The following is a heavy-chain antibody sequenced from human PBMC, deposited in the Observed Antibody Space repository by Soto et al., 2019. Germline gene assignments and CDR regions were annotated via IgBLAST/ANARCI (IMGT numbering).Heavy chain of an antibody. CDR2: IYYSGST. CDR3: ARAAPYYDFWSGYPLHNWFDP. CDR1: GGSISSGGYY. V-gene: IGHV4-31*03. J-gene: IGHJ5*02. D-gene: IGHD3-3*01. Sequence: QVQLQESGPGLVKPSQTLSLTCTVSGGSISSGGYYWSWIRQHPGKGLEWIGYIYYSGSTYYNPSLKSRVTISGDTSKNQFSLKLSSVTAADTAVYYCARAAPYYDFWSGYPLHNWFDPWGQGTLVTVSS.